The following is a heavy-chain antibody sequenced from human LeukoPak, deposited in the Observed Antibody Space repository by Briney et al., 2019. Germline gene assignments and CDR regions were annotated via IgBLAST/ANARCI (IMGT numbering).Heavy chain of an antibody. CDR2: IIPIFGTA. D-gene: IGHD3-10*01. Sequence: GASVKVSCKASGGTLSSYAISWVRQAPGQGLEWMGGIIPIFGTANYAQKFQGRVTTTADESTSTAYMELSSLRSEDTAVYYCARELEKLLWFGEFDDAFDIWGQGAMVTVSS. J-gene: IGHJ3*02. CDR3: ARELEKLLWFGEFDDAFDI. V-gene: IGHV1-69*01. CDR1: GGTLSSYA.